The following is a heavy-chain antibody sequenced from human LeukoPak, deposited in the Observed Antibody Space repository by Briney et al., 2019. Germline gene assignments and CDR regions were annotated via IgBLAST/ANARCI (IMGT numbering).Heavy chain of an antibody. J-gene: IGHJ3*01. V-gene: IGHV3-7*01. CDR2: MKGDGSEI. Sequence: GGSLRLSCAASGFIFSTYWMMWARQAPGKGLEWVANMKGDGSEIHYVDSVKGRFTISRDNARNSLFLQMNGLRPEDTAVYCCARPAYTAAYDLWGQGTMVTVSS. CDR1: GFIFSTYW. CDR3: ARPAYTAAYDL. D-gene: IGHD3-16*01.